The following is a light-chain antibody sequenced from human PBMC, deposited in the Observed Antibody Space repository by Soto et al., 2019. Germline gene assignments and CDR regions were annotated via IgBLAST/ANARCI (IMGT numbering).Light chain of an antibody. J-gene: IGKJ2*01. CDR3: KQYSSYYT. CDR2: KAS. V-gene: IGKV1-5*03. Sequence: DIQMTQSPSSVSASVGERVTITCRASQGISSWLAWYQQKPGEAPQLLIYKASTLESRVQSRFSGSGSGTQSTLTISSLQPDDSATYYCKQYSSYYTCGQGTKVDIK. CDR1: QGISSW.